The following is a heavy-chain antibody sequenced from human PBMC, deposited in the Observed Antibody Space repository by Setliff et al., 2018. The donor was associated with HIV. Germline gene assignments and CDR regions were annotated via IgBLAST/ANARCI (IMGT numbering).Heavy chain of an antibody. CDR1: GGSISRYY. CDR3: TTTNYYEISGFYYYYMDV. J-gene: IGHJ6*03. D-gene: IGHD3-22*01. CDR2: IYTSGST. Sequence: PSETLSLTCTVSGGSISRYYWSWIRQPAGKGLEWIGRIYTSGSTNYNPSLKSRVTISVDMSKKQSSLELSSVTAADTAVYYCTTTNYYEISGFYYYYMDVWGKGTTVTVSS. V-gene: IGHV4-4*07.